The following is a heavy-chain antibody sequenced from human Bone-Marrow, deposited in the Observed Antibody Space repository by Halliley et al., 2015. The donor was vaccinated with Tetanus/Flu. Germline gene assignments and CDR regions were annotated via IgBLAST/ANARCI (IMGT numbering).Heavy chain of an antibody. CDR2: ISNDGSKT. V-gene: IGHV3-30*18. J-gene: IGHJ6*02. D-gene: IGHD3-10*01. Sequence: LISNDGSKTQYADSAKGRFTVSRDNSKDTLYLQMSSLRPEDTAVYFCAKDAVSYGQSENHGMDVWGQGTTVTVSS. CDR3: AKDAVSYGQSENHGMDV.